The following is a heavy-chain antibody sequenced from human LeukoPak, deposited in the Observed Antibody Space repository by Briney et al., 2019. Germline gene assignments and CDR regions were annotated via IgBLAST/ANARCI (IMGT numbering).Heavy chain of an antibody. J-gene: IGHJ5*02. CDR1: GGSFSGYY. CDR3: ARGRWFDP. V-gene: IGHV4-34*01. Sequence: SETLSLTCAVYGGSFSGYYWSWIRQPPWKELERIGEINHSGSTNYNPSLKSRVTISVDTSKNQFSLKLSSVTAAYTAVYYCARGRWFDPWGQGTLVTVSS. CDR2: INHSGST.